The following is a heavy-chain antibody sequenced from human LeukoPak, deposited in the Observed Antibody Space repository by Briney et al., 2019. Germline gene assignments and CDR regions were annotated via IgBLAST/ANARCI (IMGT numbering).Heavy chain of an antibody. CDR1: GFTFSSYA. D-gene: IGHD2-2*01. V-gene: IGHV3-48*01. Sequence: GGSLRLSCAASGFTFSSYAMSWVRQAPGKGLEWVSYISSSSSTIYYADSVKGRSTISRDNANNSLYLQMNSLRAEDTAVYYCARDLPSLDYWGQGTLVTVS. J-gene: IGHJ4*02. CDR3: ARDLPSLDY. CDR2: ISSSSSTI.